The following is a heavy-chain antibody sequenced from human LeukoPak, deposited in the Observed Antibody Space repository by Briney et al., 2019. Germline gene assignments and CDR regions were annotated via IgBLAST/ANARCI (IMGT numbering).Heavy chain of an antibody. V-gene: IGHV3-7*03. CDR3: AKDMGYCSSTSCSHDAFDI. CDR1: GFTFSNYW. Sequence: GGSLRLSCAASGFTFSNYWMNWVRQAPGKGLQWVANINRDGREEYYVDSVKGRFTISRDNAKNSLYLQMNSLRAEDMALYYCAKDMGYCSSTSCSHDAFDIWGQGTMVTVSS. J-gene: IGHJ3*02. CDR2: INRDGREE. D-gene: IGHD2-2*01.